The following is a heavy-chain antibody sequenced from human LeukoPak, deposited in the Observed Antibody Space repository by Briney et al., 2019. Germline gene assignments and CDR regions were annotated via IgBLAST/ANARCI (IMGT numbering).Heavy chain of an antibody. CDR3: ARDSSGGTVDY. CDR1: GYTFTSHG. CDR2: INTNTGNP. J-gene: IGHJ4*02. V-gene: IGHV7-4-1*02. Sequence: GASVKVSCKASGYTFTSHGISWVRQAPGQGLEWMGWINTNTGNPTYAQGFTGRFVFSLDTSVSTAYLQISSLKAEDTAVYYCARDSSGGTVDYWGQGTLVTVSS. D-gene: IGHD1-1*01.